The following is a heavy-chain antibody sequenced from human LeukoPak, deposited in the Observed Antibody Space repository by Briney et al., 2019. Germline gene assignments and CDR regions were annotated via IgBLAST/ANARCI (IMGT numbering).Heavy chain of an antibody. V-gene: IGHV3-30*03. Sequence: GGSLRLSCAASGFTFSSYAMSWVRQAPGKGLEWVAVISYDGSNKYYTDSVKGRFTISRDNSKNTLYLQMNSLRAEDTAVYYCATIYDFWSSYSNYYYYGMDVWGQGTTVTVSS. CDR1: GFTFSSYA. CDR3: ATIYDFWSSYSNYYYYGMDV. CDR2: ISYDGSNK. D-gene: IGHD3-3*01. J-gene: IGHJ6*02.